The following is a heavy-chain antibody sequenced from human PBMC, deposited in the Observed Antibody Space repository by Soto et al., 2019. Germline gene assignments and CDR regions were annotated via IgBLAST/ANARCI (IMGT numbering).Heavy chain of an antibody. CDR2: ISYDGSDK. Sequence: QVQLEESGGGVVQPGRSLRLSCKASGFTFTSYGMHWVRQAPGKGLEWVALISYDGSDKLYADSVEGRFTISRDNSKNTVYLQMNSLSIEDTAMYHCGKFSDIEVPGMGDWFDPWGQGTLVTVTS. CDR1: GFTFTSYG. J-gene: IGHJ5*02. V-gene: IGHV3-30*18. D-gene: IGHD6-19*01. CDR3: GKFSDIEVPGMGDWFDP.